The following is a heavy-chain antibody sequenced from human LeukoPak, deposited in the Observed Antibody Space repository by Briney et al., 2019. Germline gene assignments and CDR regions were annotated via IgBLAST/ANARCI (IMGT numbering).Heavy chain of an antibody. D-gene: IGHD3-10*01. J-gene: IGHJ4*02. CDR1: GYTFTSYD. Sequence: GASVKVSCKASGYTFTSYDINWVRQATGQGLEWLGWMNPNSGNTGYAQNFQGRVTMTRDTSIDTAYMELTSLRYGDTAVYYCARAAKRITMVRDLDDWGQGTLVTVSS. CDR3: ARAAKRITMVRDLDD. CDR2: MNPNSGNT. V-gene: IGHV1-8*01.